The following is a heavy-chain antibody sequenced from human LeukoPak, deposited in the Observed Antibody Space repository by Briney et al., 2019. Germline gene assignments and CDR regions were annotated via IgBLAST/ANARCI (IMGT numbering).Heavy chain of an antibody. CDR2: IYYSGST. CDR3: ARAAQGERNYGSGSYIRDYYYYMDV. D-gene: IGHD3-10*01. Sequence: SETLSLTCSVSGGSISNYYWIWIRQSPGKGLEYIGYIYYSGSTYYNPSLKSRVTISVDTSKNQFSLKLSSVTAADTAVYYCARAAQGERNYGSGSYIRDYYYYMDVWGKGTTVTVSS. CDR1: GGSISNYY. J-gene: IGHJ6*03. V-gene: IGHV4-59*08.